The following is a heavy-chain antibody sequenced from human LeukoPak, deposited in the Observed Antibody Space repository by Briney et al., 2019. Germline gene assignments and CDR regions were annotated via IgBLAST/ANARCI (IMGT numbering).Heavy chain of an antibody. CDR1: GFTFGSYT. D-gene: IGHD3-10*01. J-gene: IGHJ4*02. Sequence: GGSLRLSCAVSGFTFGSYTMNWVRQAPGKGLEWVSHISSTSTTYYADSVKGRFTISRDNSKNSLYLQMNSLRAGDTAVYYCARSAPDGSSLAIDYWGQGTLVTVSS. V-gene: IGHV3-48*04. CDR2: ISSTSTT. CDR3: ARSAPDGSSLAIDY.